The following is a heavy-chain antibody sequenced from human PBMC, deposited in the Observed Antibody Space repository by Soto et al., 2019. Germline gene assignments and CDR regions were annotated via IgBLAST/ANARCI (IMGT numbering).Heavy chain of an antibody. CDR3: AKGGYCSGGSCYSSAAFEI. D-gene: IGHD2-15*01. CDR1: GFTFSSYG. Sequence: PGGSLRLSCAASGFTFSSYGMHWVRQAPGKGLEWVAVISYDGSNKYYADSVKGRCTISRDNSKNTRYLQMNSLRAEDTAVYYCAKGGYCSGGSCYSSAAFEIWGQGTMVTVSS. CDR2: ISYDGSNK. V-gene: IGHV3-30*18. J-gene: IGHJ3*02.